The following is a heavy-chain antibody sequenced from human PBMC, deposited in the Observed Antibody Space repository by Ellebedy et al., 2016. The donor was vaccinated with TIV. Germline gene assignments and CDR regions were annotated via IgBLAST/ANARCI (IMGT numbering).Heavy chain of an antibody. V-gene: IGHV1-18*04. Sequence: ASVKVSXXASGYTFTSYGISWVRQAPGQGLEWMGWISAYNGNTNYAQKLQGRVTMTTDTSTSTAYMELRSLRSDDTAVYYCARGAPLWFGGGGHWFDPWGQGTLVTVSS. CDR1: GYTFTSYG. CDR3: ARGAPLWFGGGGHWFDP. CDR2: ISAYNGNT. J-gene: IGHJ5*02. D-gene: IGHD3-10*01.